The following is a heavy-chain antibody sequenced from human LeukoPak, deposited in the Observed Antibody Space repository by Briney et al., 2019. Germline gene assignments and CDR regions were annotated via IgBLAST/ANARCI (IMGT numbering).Heavy chain of an antibody. CDR1: VYTFTSYA. CDR3: AHQEDCSSTSCYAGWFDP. Sequence: ASVKVSCKASVYTFTSYAMHWVRQAPGQRLEWMGWINAGNGNTKYSQKFQGRVTITRDTSASTAYMELSSLRSEDTAVYYCAHQEDCSSTSCYAGWFDPWGQGTLVTVSS. D-gene: IGHD2-2*01. V-gene: IGHV1-3*01. CDR2: INAGNGNT. J-gene: IGHJ5*02.